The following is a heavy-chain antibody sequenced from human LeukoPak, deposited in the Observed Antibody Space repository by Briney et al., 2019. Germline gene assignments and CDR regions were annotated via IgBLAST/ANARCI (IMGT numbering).Heavy chain of an antibody. CDR3: ARVTCSSTSCYVDY. V-gene: IGHV3-20*04. CDR2: INWNGGST. D-gene: IGHD2-2*01. Sequence: GGSLRLSCAASGFTFDDYGMGWVRHAPGKGLEWVSGINWNGGSTGYADSVKGRFTISRDNAKNSLYLQMNSLRAEDTALYYCARVTCSSTSCYVDYWGQGTLVTVSS. CDR1: GFTFDDYG. J-gene: IGHJ4*02.